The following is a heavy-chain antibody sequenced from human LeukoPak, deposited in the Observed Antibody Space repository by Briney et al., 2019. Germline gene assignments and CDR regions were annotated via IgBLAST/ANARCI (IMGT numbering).Heavy chain of an antibody. J-gene: IGHJ4*02. Sequence: SETLSLTCTVSGYSLISGYYWGWIRQPPGKGLEWIGNVYHSGNTYYNPSLKSRVTISVDTSKNQFSLKLSSVTAADTAVYYCAIDYGDYYFDYWGQGTLVTVSS. CDR2: VYHSGNT. D-gene: IGHD4-17*01. CDR1: GYSLISGYY. V-gene: IGHV4-38-2*02. CDR3: AIDYGDYYFDY.